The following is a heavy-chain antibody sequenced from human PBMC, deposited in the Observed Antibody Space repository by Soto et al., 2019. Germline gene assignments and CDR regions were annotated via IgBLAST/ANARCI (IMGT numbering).Heavy chain of an antibody. D-gene: IGHD3-3*01. J-gene: IGHJ4*02. CDR2: ISAYNGNT. CDR1: GYTFTSYG. Sequence: ASVKVSCKASGYTFTSYGINWVRQAPGQGLEWMGWISAYNGNTDYAQKIQGRVTLNTDTSTSTAYMELRSLRSDDTAVYYCARDGNYDFWSGRDGSVDYWGQGIMVTVSS. CDR3: ARDGNYDFWSGRDGSVDY. V-gene: IGHV1-18*04.